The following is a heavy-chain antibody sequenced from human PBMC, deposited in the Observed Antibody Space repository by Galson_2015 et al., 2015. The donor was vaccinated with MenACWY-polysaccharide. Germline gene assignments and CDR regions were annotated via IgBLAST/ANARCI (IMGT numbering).Heavy chain of an antibody. D-gene: IGHD3-3*01. Sequence: SLKLSCAASGFTFSTYIMNWVRQAPGKGLEWVSSITSSSYIYYADSLRGRFTISRDNTKNSLYLQMNNLRAEDTAVYYCSAWGGYPDDYWGQGTLVTVSS. CDR3: SAWGGYPDDY. CDR1: GFTFSTYI. J-gene: IGHJ4*02. V-gene: IGHV3-21*01. CDR2: ITSSSYI.